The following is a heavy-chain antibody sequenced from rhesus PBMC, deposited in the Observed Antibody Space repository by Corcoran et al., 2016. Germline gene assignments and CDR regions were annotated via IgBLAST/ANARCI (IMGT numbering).Heavy chain of an antibody. J-gene: IGHJ4*01. CDR1: GLSVTTSGTG. D-gene: IGHD3-34*01. CDR2: IFWNDNQ. CDR3: TRVWGENHSSSVDL. V-gene: IGHV2-95*01. Sequence: QVTLKESGPALAKPTQTLTLTCTFPGLSVTTSGTGVAWTRSPPGKALELLASIFWNDNQNYTTSLRNRLTFSKDTAKNQAVFTMTNMDPMDTATYYCTRVWGENHSSSVDLWGRGLLVTVSS.